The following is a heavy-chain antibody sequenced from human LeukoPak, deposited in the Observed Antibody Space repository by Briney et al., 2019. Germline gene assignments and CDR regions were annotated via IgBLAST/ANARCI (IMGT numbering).Heavy chain of an antibody. J-gene: IGHJ4*02. CDR1: GYTFTDYY. Sequence: SVAVSCTASGYTFTDYYMHWVRQAPGQALEWMGWINPNSGGTRYAKKFQGRVTMTRDTSISTAYMGLRGLRSDGTAVYYCARGSGLSSSSLITPFDYWGQKTLVTVSS. CDR2: INPNSGGT. CDR3: ARGSGLSSSSLITPFDY. V-gene: IGHV1-2*02. D-gene: IGHD6-6*01.